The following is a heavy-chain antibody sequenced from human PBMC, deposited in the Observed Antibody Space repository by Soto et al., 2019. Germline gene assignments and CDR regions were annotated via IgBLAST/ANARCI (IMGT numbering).Heavy chain of an antibody. CDR2: IYHSGST. J-gene: IGHJ4*02. Sequence: SETLSLTCAVSGYSISSGYHWGWIRQPPGKGLEWIGSIYHSGSTYYNPSLKSRVTISVDTSKNQFSLKLSSVTAADTAVYYCARAGRDGYNHDYWGQGTLVTVSS. V-gene: IGHV4-38-2*01. D-gene: IGHD5-12*01. CDR3: ARAGRDGYNHDY. CDR1: GYSISSGYH.